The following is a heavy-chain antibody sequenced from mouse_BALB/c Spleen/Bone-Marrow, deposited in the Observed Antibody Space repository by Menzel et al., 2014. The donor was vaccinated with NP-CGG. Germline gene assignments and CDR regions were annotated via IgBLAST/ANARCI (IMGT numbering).Heavy chain of an antibody. V-gene: IGHV1-18*01. J-gene: IGHJ3*01. CDR3: AREGYGSSYGFAY. CDR2: INPYNGGS. Sequence: VQLQQSGPELVKPGASMKTSCKASGYSFAGYTMNWVKQSHGKNLEWIGLINPYNGGSSYNQKFKGKATLTVDKSSSTAYMELLSLTSEDSAVYYCAREGYGSSYGFAYWGQGTLVTVSA. D-gene: IGHD1-1*01. CDR1: GYSFAGYT.